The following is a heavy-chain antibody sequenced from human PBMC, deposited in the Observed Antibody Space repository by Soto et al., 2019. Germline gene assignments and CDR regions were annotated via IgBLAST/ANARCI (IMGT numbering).Heavy chain of an antibody. CDR1: GFTFSSYA. V-gene: IGHV3-30-3*01. D-gene: IGHD1-1*01. CDR3: ARDLGRWLQLKYYFDY. J-gene: IGHJ4*02. CDR2: ISYDGSNK. Sequence: GGSLRLSCAASGFTFSSYAMHWVRQAPGKGLEWVAVISYDGSNKYYADSVKGRFTISRDNSKNTLYLQMNSLRAEDTAVYYCARDLGRWLQLKYYFDYWGQGTLVTVSS.